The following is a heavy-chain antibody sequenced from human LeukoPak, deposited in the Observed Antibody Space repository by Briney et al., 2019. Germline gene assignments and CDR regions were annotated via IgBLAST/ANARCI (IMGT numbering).Heavy chain of an antibody. D-gene: IGHD3-3*01. J-gene: IGHJ6*03. CDR2: IYTSGST. CDR1: GGSISSGSYY. V-gene: IGHV4-61*02. Sequence: SETLSLTCTVSGGSISSGSYYWSWIRQPAGKGLEWIGRIYTSGSTNYNPSLKSRVTISVGTSKNEFSLKLTSVTAADTAVYYCASDNFWSGLYYMDVWGKGTTVTVSS. CDR3: ASDNFWSGLYYMDV.